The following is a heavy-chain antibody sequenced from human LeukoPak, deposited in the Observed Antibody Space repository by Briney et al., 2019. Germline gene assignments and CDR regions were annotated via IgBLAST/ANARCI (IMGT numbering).Heavy chain of an antibody. CDR3: AKDSLGPSGFDY. V-gene: IGHV3-53*01. Sequence: PGGSLRLSCAASGFTVSSNYMSWVRQAPGEGLEWVSVIYSGGSTYYADSVKGRFTISRDNSKNRLYLRMNSLRADDTAVYYCAKDSLGPSGFDYWGQGTLVTVSS. D-gene: IGHD2-15*01. CDR1: GFTVSSNY. CDR2: IYSGGST. J-gene: IGHJ4*02.